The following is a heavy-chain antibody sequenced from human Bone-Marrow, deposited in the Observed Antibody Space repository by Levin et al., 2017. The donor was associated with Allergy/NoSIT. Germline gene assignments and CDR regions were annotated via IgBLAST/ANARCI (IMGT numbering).Heavy chain of an antibody. CDR1: GFTFSAYW. CDR3: VRGAMVRGAGVFGE. V-gene: IGHV3-7*04. J-gene: IGHJ4*02. CDR2: IKEDGGEK. Sequence: QPGGSLRLSCVASGFTFSAYWMSWVRQAPGKGLEWVANIKEDGGEKYYVDSVKGRFTVSRDNVENSLYLQMNSLRAEDTAVYYCVRGAMVRGAGVFGEWGQGTLVTVSS. D-gene: IGHD3-10*01.